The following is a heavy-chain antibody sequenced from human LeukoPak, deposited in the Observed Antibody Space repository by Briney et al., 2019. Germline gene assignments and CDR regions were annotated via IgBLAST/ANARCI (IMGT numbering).Heavy chain of an antibody. D-gene: IGHD2-15*01. J-gene: IGHJ4*02. CDR1: GFTFSSYG. CDR2: ISGSGGST. V-gene: IGHV3-23*01. Sequence: GGSLRLSCAASGFTFSSYGMSWVRQAPGKGLEWVSAISGSGGSTYYADSVKGRFTISRDNSKNTLYLQMNSLRAEDTAVYYCAKDGPSIVVVVAATGDYFDYWGQGTLVTVSS. CDR3: AKDGPSIVVVVAATGDYFDY.